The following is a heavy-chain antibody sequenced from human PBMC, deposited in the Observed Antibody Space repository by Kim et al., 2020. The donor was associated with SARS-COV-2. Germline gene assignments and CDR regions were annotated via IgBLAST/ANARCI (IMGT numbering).Heavy chain of an antibody. CDR3: ARPVRGARHDAFDI. J-gene: IGHJ3*02. V-gene: IGHV4-39*02. D-gene: IGHD3-10*02. Sequence: PSLKSRVPISLDTPNNHFSLKLTSVTAADTAVYYCARPVRGARHDAFDIWGQGTVVTVSS.